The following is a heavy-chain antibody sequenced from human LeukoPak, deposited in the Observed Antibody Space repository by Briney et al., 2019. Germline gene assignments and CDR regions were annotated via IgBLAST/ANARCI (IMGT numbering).Heavy chain of an antibody. CDR1: GGTFSSYA. D-gene: IGHD3-9*01. V-gene: IGHV1-69*13. J-gene: IGHJ4*02. CDR3: ALTATPIYDILTGYFDY. CDR2: IIPIFGTA. Sequence: SVTVSCKASGGTFSSYAISWVRQVPGQGLEWMGGIIPIFGTANYAQKFQGRVTITADESTSTAYMELSSLRSEDTAVYYCALTATPIYDILTGYFDYWGQGTLVTVSS.